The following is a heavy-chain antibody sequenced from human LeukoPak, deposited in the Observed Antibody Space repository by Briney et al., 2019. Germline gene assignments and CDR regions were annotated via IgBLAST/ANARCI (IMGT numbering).Heavy chain of an antibody. CDR3: ARGGIAAAGIANPDFDY. D-gene: IGHD6-13*01. J-gene: IGHJ4*02. CDR2: IYYSGST. Sequence: KPSETLSLTCTVSGGSVSSGSYYWSWIRQPPGKGLEWIGYIYYSGSTNYNPSLKSRVTISADTSKNQFSLKLSSVTAAGTAVYYCARGGIAAAGIANPDFDYWGQGTLVTVSS. V-gene: IGHV4-61*01. CDR1: GGSVSSGSYY.